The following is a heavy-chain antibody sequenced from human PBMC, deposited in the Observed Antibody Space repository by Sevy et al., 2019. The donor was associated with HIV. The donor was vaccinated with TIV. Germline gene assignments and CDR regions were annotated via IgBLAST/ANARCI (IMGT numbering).Heavy chain of an antibody. CDR3: ARGGSYYDSSGYYYFDY. CDR1: GGSISSGSYY. D-gene: IGHD3-22*01. CDR2: IYTSGST. Sequence: SETQSLTCTVSGGSISSGSYYWSWIRQPAGKGLEWIGRIYTSGSTNYNPSLKSRVTISVDTSKNQFSLKLSSVTAADTAVYYCARGGSYYDSSGYYYFDYWGQGTLVTVSS. J-gene: IGHJ4*02. V-gene: IGHV4-61*02.